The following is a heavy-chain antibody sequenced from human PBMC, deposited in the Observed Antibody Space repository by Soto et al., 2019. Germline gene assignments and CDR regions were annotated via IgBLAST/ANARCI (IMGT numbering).Heavy chain of an antibody. Sequence: ASVKVSCKASGYTFTSYYMHWVRQAPGQGLEWMGIINPSGGSTSYAQKFQGRVTMTRDTSTSTVYMELSSLRSEDTAVYYCARVREYYDFWSGYYSSYYYYGMDVWGQGTTVPVSS. J-gene: IGHJ6*02. V-gene: IGHV1-46*01. CDR3: ARVREYYDFWSGYYSSYYYYGMDV. CDR1: GYTFTSYY. CDR2: INPSGGST. D-gene: IGHD3-3*01.